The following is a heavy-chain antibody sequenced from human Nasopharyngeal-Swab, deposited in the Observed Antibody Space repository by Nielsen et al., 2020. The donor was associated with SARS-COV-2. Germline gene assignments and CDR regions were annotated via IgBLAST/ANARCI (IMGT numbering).Heavy chain of an antibody. Sequence: GESLKISCVASGFNFHTYALHWVRQAPGKGLEWVAIISYDGSNQFYADSVKGRFTVSRDNSENTLYLQMSSLTREDTAIYYCARGKDGVYYYYGMDVWGQGTTVTVSS. J-gene: IGHJ6*02. CDR3: ARGKDGVYYYYGMDV. CDR1: GFNFHTYA. D-gene: IGHD4-17*01. CDR2: ISYDGSNQ. V-gene: IGHV3-30*04.